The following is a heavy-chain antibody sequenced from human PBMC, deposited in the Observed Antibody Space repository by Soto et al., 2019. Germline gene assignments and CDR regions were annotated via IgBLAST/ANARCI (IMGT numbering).Heavy chain of an antibody. CDR2: ISYDGSNK. V-gene: IGHV3-30*03. J-gene: IGHJ6*02. D-gene: IGHD5-18*01. Sequence: ESGGGVVQPGRSLRLSCAASGFTFSSYGMHWVRQAPGKGLEWVAVISYDGSNKYYADSVKGRFTISRDNSKNTLYLQMNSLRAEDTAVYYCATNVDTAMVTGYYYYYGMDVWGQGTTVTVSS. CDR1: GFTFSSYG. CDR3: ATNVDTAMVTGYYYYYGMDV.